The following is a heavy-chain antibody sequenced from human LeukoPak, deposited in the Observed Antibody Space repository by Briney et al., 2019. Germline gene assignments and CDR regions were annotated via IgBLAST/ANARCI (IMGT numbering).Heavy chain of an antibody. Sequence: GGSLRLSCAASGFTFSSYWMSWVRQAPGKGLEWVANIKQDGSEKYYVDSVKGRFTISRDNAKNSLYLQMNSLRAEDTAVYYCARSRYYDSSGCYFDYWGQGTLVTVSS. J-gene: IGHJ4*02. CDR1: GFTFSSYW. V-gene: IGHV3-7*01. CDR2: IKQDGSEK. D-gene: IGHD3-22*01. CDR3: ARSRYYDSSGCYFDY.